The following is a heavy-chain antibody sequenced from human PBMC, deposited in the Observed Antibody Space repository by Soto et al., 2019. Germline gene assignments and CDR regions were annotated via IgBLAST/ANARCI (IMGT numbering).Heavy chain of an antibody. D-gene: IGHD3-3*01. CDR2: IIPIFGTA. J-gene: IGHJ5*02. V-gene: IGHV1-69*01. CDR1: GGTFSSYA. CDR3: ASGRGGGMYDFWSGYYA. Sequence: QVELVKSGAEVKKPGSSVKVSCKAFGGTFSSYAISWVRQAPVQGLEWMGGIIPIFGTAEYAQKGQGRVTITGNESPRPAYVELKIVDTAFPAWFYCASGRGGGMYDFWSGYYAWGQGTLVTVSS.